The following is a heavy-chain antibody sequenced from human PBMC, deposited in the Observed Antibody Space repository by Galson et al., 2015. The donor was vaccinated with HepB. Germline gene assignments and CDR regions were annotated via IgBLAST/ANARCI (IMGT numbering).Heavy chain of an antibody. J-gene: IGHJ4*02. Sequence: SVKVSCKASGYTFTSYGISWVRQAPGQGLEWMGWISAYNGSTNYAEKLQGRVTMTTDTSTSTGYMELRSLRSDDTAVYYCARDSSDWSTSFDYWGQGTLVTVYS. V-gene: IGHV1-18*04. CDR1: GYTFTSYG. CDR3: ARDSSDWSTSFDY. CDR2: ISAYNGST. D-gene: IGHD6-19*01.